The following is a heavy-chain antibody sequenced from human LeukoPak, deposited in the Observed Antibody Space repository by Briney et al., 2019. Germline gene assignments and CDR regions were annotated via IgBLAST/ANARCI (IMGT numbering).Heavy chain of an antibody. J-gene: IGHJ4*02. CDR3: AKDIIVVPAAGDYFDY. D-gene: IGHD2-2*01. V-gene: IGHV3-23*01. CDR1: GFTFSSYA. CDR2: MSGSGGSI. Sequence: GGSLRLSCAASGFTFSSYAMSWVRQAPGKGLEWVSGMSGSGGSIYYADSVKGRFTISRDNSKNTLYLQMNSLKAEDTAVYYCAKDIIVVPAAGDYFDYWGQGTLVTVSS.